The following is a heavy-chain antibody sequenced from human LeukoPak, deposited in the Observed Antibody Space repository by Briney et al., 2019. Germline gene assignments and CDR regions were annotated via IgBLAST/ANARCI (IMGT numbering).Heavy chain of an antibody. CDR3: ARDEDSSSWYSPSRYYYGMDV. V-gene: IGHV3-21*01. D-gene: IGHD6-13*01. J-gene: IGHJ6*02. Sequence: MTGGSLRLSCAASGFTFSSYSMNWVRQAPGKGLEWVSSISSSSSYIYYADSVKGRFTISRDNAKNSLYLQMNSLRAEDTAVYYCARDEDSSSWYSPSRYYYGMDVWGQGTTVTVSS. CDR1: GFTFSSYS. CDR2: ISSSSSYI.